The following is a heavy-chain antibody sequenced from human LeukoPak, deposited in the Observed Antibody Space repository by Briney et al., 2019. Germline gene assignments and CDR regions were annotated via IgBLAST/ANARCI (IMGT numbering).Heavy chain of an antibody. D-gene: IGHD6-13*01. V-gene: IGHV3-48*03. CDR2: ISSSGSTI. CDR3: ARDLRYSSSYAPFDY. J-gene: IGHJ4*02. CDR1: GFTFSSYE. Sequence: GGSLSLSCAASGFTFSSYEMNWVRQAPGKGLEWVSYISSSGSTIYYADSVKGRFTISRDNAKNSLYLQMNSLRAEDTAVYYCARDLRYSSSYAPFDYWGQGTLVTVSS.